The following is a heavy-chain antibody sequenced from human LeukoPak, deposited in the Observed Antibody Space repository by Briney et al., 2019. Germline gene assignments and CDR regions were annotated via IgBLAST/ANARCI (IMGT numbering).Heavy chain of an antibody. CDR1: GYTFSSYG. CDR2: ISVYTGKT. V-gene: IGHV1-18*01. CDR3: AKDRGRQYADYETVAVEH. J-gene: IGHJ4*02. D-gene: IGHD4-17*01. Sequence: GASVKVSCKASGYTFSSYGISWVRQAPGQGLEWMGWISVYTGKTYHAQKFQARVTMTTDTSTSTAYMELRSLRSDDTAVYYCAKDRGRQYADYETVAVEHWGQGTLVTVSS.